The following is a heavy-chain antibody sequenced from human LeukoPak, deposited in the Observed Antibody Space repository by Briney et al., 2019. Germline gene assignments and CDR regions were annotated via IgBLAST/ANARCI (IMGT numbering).Heavy chain of an antibody. CDR3: ARGGGYCSSTSCYRWFDP. Sequence: PGGSLRLSCAASGFTFSSYSMNWVRQAPGKGLEWVSSISSSSSYIYYADSVKGRFTISRDNAKNPLYLQMNSLRAEDTAVYYCARGGGYCSSTSCYRWFDPWGQGTLVTVSS. CDR1: GFTFSSYS. D-gene: IGHD2-2*02. J-gene: IGHJ5*02. CDR2: ISSSSSYI. V-gene: IGHV3-21*01.